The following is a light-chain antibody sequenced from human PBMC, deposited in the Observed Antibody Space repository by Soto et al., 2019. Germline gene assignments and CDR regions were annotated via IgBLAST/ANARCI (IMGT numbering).Light chain of an antibody. CDR1: ISDVGRYDY. V-gene: IGLV2-11*01. CDR2: DVT. J-gene: IGLJ1*01. Sequence: QCLLTQPGSLSASPGQSVTISCTGTISDVGRYDYVSWYQQHPGKAPKLIVYDVTERPSGVPDRFSGSKSGNTAALTISGLQAEDEADYSCCSFAGSYSYVFGTGTKVNVL. CDR3: CSFAGSYSYV.